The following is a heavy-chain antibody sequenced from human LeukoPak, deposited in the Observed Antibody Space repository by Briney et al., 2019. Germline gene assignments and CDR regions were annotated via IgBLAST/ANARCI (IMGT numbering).Heavy chain of an antibody. V-gene: IGHV3-23*01. CDR3: AKDPLFSSSVPRCSDY. CDR2: TSGRGGRT. D-gene: IGHD3-22*01. Sequence: GGSLRLSCAASGFTFSSYVMSWVRQAPGKGLEWVSATSGRGGRTYYADSVKGRFTISRDNSKSTLYLQMNSLRAEDTAVYYCAKDPLFSSSVPRCSDYWGQGSLVTVSS. CDR1: GFTFSSYV. J-gene: IGHJ4*02.